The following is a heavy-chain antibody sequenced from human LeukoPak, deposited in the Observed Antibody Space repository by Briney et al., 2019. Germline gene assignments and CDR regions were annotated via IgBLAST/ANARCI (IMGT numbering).Heavy chain of an antibody. Sequence: GGSLRLSCAAAGFTFDDYAMHWVRQAPGKGLEWVSGISWNSGSIGYADSVKGRFTISRDNAKNSLYLQMNSLRAEDTALYYCAKDFILSPSGYFDYWGQGTLVTVSS. D-gene: IGHD5/OR15-5a*01. CDR1: GFTFDDYA. CDR2: ISWNSGSI. V-gene: IGHV3-9*01. CDR3: AKDFILSPSGYFDY. J-gene: IGHJ4*02.